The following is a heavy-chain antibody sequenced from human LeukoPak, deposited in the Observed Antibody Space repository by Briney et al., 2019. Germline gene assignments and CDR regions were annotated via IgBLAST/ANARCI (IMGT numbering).Heavy chain of an antibody. V-gene: IGHV4-59*01. J-gene: IGHJ6*03. Sequence: PSETLSLTCTVSGASISGYYWSWIRQPPEKGLEWIGYIHYTGSSNYNPSLRSRVTISVDTSKMQFSLKLSSVTAADTAVYYCARLSAIVPVATYYYHSMDVWGKGTTVTVSS. D-gene: IGHD2-2*01. CDR3: ARLSAIVPVATYYYHSMDV. CDR2: IHYTGSS. CDR1: GASISGYY.